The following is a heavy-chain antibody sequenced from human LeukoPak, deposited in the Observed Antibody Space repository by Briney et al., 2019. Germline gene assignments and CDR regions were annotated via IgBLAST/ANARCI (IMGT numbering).Heavy chain of an antibody. D-gene: IGHD3-9*01. CDR2: IYYSGST. CDR3: ARGFDGPNAFDI. J-gene: IGHJ3*02. CDR1: GGSFSPYY. V-gene: IGHV4-59*01. Sequence: SETLSLTCIVFGGSFSPYYWSWIRQPPGKGLEWIGHIYYSGSTNYNPSLRSRVTISLDTSKNQFSLRLSSMTAADTAVYYCARGFDGPNAFDIWGQGTMVTVSS.